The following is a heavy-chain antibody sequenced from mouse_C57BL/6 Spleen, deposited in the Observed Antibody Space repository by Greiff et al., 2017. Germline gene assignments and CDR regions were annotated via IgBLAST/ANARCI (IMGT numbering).Heavy chain of an antibody. J-gene: IGHJ3*01. Sequence: VQVVESGPGLVAPSQSLSITCTVSGFSLTSYGVDWVRQSPGKGLEWLGVIWGVGSTNYNSALKSRLSISKDNSKSQVFLKMNSLQTDDTAMYYCASAYDYDWFAYWGQGTLVTVSA. CDR1: GFSLTSYG. CDR3: ASAYDYDWFAY. V-gene: IGHV2-6*01. CDR2: IWGVGST. D-gene: IGHD2-4*01.